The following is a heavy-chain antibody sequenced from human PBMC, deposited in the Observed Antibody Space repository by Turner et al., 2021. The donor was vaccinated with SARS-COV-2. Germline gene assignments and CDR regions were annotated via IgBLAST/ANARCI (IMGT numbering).Heavy chain of an antibody. J-gene: IGHJ6*02. CDR1: GFTFSNYG. D-gene: IGHD5-12*01. Sequence: QVQLVESGGGVVTPGRSLGLSCAAPGFTFSNYGMHWARQAPGKGLEWVAFIWYDGSNEYYADSVKGRFTISRDNSKNTLYLQMNSLRAEDTAVYYCARGESRDGYNWYYYGMDVWGQGTTVTVSS. CDR2: IWYDGSNE. V-gene: IGHV3-33*01. CDR3: ARGESRDGYNWYYYGMDV.